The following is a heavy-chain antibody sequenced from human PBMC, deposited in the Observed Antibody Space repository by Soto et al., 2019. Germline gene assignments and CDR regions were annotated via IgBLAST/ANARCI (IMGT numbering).Heavy chain of an antibody. CDR3: AAAESDYGSGNYSFYY. CDR2: ISAGNGRT. D-gene: IGHD3-10*01. J-gene: IGHJ4*02. V-gene: IGHV1-3*01. CDR1: ENTLSKYT. Sequence: GASVKVSCKASENTLSKYTMHWVCQAPGQRLEWMGWISAGNGRTYYSQRFQGRVTITRDTSASTVYMQLSSLRFEDTAVFYCAAAESDYGSGNYSFYYWGQGILVTVSS.